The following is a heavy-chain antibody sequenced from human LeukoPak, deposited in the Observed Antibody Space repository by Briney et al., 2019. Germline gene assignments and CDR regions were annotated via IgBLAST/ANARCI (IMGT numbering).Heavy chain of an antibody. J-gene: IGHJ4*02. V-gene: IGHV3-21*01. Sequence: GGSLRLSCAASGFTFSSYSMNWVRQAPGKGLEWVSSISSSSSYIYYADSVKGRFTISRDNAKNSLYLQMNSLRAEDTAVYYCARVSVLRAWPSLDYWGQGTLVTVSS. CDR2: ISSSSSYI. D-gene: IGHD3-16*01. CDR1: GFTFSSYS. CDR3: ARVSVLRAWPSLDY.